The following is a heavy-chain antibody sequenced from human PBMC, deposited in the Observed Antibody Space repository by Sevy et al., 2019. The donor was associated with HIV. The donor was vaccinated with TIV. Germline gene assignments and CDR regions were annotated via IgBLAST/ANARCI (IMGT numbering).Heavy chain of an antibody. J-gene: IGHJ6*03. V-gene: IGHV3-30-3*01. D-gene: IGHD3-3*01. Sequence: GGSLRLSCAASGFTFSSYAMHWVRQAPGKGLEWVAVISYDGSNKYYADSVKGRFTISRDNSENTLYLQMNSLRAEDTAVYYCARGATIFGVVIDYYMDVWGKGTTVTVSS. CDR1: GFTFSSYA. CDR3: ARGATIFGVVIDYYMDV. CDR2: ISYDGSNK.